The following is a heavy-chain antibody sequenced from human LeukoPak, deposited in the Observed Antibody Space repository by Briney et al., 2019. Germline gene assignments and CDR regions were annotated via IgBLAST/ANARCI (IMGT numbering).Heavy chain of an antibody. CDR3: ARHDNRGYYSLHY. Sequence: SETLSLTCTVSGASISDYYWSWIRQPPGKGLDWIGFGHYTGSSNYNPSLKSRVTTSVDTSKSQFSLKLISVAAADTAVYYCARHDNRGYYSLHYWGQGALVTVSS. J-gene: IGHJ4*02. V-gene: IGHV4-59*08. CDR2: GHYTGSS. D-gene: IGHD3-22*01. CDR1: GASISDYY.